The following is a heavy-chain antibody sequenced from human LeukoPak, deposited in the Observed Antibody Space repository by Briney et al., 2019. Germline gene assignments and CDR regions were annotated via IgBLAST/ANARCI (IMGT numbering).Heavy chain of an antibody. Sequence: ASVKVSCKASGYTFTSYYMRWVRQAPGQGLEWMGIINPSGGSTSYAQKFQGRVTMTRDTSTSTVYMELSSLRSEDTAVYYCARGGGFTPASWYFDLWGRGTLVTVSS. V-gene: IGHV1-46*01. CDR3: ARGGGFTPASWYFDL. J-gene: IGHJ2*01. CDR2: INPSGGST. D-gene: IGHD2-15*01. CDR1: GYTFTSYY.